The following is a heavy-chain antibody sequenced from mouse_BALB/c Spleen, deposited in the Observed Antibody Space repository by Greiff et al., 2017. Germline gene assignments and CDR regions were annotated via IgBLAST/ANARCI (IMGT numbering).Heavy chain of an antibody. CDR2: ISDGGSYT. J-gene: IGHJ4*01. Sequence: EVKLVESGGGLVKPGGSLKLSCAASGFTFSDYYMYWVRQTPEKRLEWVATISDGGSYTYYPDSVKGRFTISRDNAKNNLYLQMSSLKSEDTAMYYCARDGYYAMDYWGQGTSVTVSA. CDR1: GFTFSDYY. V-gene: IGHV5-4*02. CDR3: ARDGYYAMDY.